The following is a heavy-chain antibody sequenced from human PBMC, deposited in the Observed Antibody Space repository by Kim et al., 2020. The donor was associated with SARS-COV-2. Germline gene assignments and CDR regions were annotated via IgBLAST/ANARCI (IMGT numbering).Heavy chain of an antibody. CDR2: ISSSSSTI. CDR3: ARDPTFSGWYNRDY. V-gene: IGHV3-48*04. D-gene: IGHD6-19*01. Sequence: GGSLRLSCAASGFTFSSYSMNWVRQAPGKGLEWVSYISSSSSTIYYADSVKGRFTISRDNAKNSLYLQMNSLRAEDTAVYYCARDPTFSGWYNRDYWGQGTLVTVSS. CDR1: GFTFSSYS. J-gene: IGHJ4*02.